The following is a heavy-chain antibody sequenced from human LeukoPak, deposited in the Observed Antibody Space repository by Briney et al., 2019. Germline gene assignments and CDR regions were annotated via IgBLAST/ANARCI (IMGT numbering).Heavy chain of an antibody. CDR1: GYTFTGYY. CDR2: INANSGDT. CDR3: ARGYGEPNWFGP. Sequence: ASVKVSCKASGYTFTGYYIHWVRQAPGQGLEWMGWINANSGDTNYARNFQDWVTMTRDTSISTAYMELSRLRFDDTAVYYCARGYGEPNWFGPWGQGTLVTVSS. J-gene: IGHJ5*02. D-gene: IGHD4-17*01. V-gene: IGHV1-2*04.